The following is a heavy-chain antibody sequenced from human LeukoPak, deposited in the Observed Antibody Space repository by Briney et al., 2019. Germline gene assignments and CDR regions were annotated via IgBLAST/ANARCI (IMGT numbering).Heavy chain of an antibody. J-gene: IGHJ3*02. Sequence: GGSLRLSCAASGVTFSGYSMNWVRQAPGKGLEWVSAITATSLHIYYADSVKGRFTISRDNAKNSLYLQMNSPRVEDTALYYCARVRSVGGNPHAFNIWGQGTMVTVSS. V-gene: IGHV3-21*01. CDR2: ITATSLHI. CDR3: ARVRSVGGNPHAFNI. D-gene: IGHD4-23*01. CDR1: GVTFSGYS.